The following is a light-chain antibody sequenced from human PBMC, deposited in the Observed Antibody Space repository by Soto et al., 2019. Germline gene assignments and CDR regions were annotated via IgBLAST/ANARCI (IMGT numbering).Light chain of an antibody. CDR1: QDIAIY. Sequence: IQLTQSPSSLSASVGDRVTITCRASQDIAIYLAWYQQKPGEAHKLLIYAAYTLYGGVPSRFSGSGSGTDFALTITSLQAEDFATYYCKQLRMYPSTVGGGTKVDIK. V-gene: IGKV1-9*01. CDR2: AAY. CDR3: KQLRMYPST. J-gene: IGKJ4*01.